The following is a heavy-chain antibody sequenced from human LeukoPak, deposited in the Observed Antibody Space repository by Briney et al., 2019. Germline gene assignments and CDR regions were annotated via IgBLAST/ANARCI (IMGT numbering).Heavy chain of an antibody. CDR3: TGSPYSGSCTFEY. J-gene: IGHJ4*02. V-gene: IGHV3-74*01. D-gene: IGHD6-13*01. CDR1: RLTFRGHW. CDR2: VYSEGSRT. Sequence: PGGSLRLSCAASRLTFRGHWIHWVGQAPVTGLEWVSLVYSEGSRTDYADTVKGRFTISRDNAKNTLFLHMLSLRPEDTALYYCTGSPYSGSCTFEYWGQGTLVSVPS.